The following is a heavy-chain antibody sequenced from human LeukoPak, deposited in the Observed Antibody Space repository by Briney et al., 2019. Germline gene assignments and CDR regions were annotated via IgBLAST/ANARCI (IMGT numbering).Heavy chain of an antibody. CDR3: ARDTGGETGWSHFEY. D-gene: IGHD6-19*01. V-gene: IGHV3-9*01. CDR2: INWNSHNT. J-gene: IGHJ4*02. Sequence: GGSLRLSCAASGFTFHDYAIQWVRQAPGKGLEWVSDINWNSHNTAYADSVKGRFSISRDNAKNSLYLQMNSLRPEDSAFYYCARDTGGETGWSHFEYWGQGTLVTVCS. CDR1: GFTFHDYA.